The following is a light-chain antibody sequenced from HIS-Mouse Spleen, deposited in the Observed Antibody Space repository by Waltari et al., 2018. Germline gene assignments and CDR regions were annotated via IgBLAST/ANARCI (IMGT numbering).Light chain of an antibody. CDR1: QGVSIN. V-gene: IGKV3D-15*03. CDR3: QQYNNWPPLT. Sequence: EIVMTQSTATLSVSPGERATPACRASQGVSINLAWYQQKPGQATRLLIYGASIRATGIPARFSGSGSGTEFTLTISILQSEDFAVYYCQQYNNWPPLTFGGGTKVEIK. CDR2: GAS. J-gene: IGKJ4*01.